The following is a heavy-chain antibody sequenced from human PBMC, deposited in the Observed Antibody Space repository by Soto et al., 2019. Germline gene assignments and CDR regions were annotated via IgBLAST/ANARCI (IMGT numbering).Heavy chain of an antibody. D-gene: IGHD2-2*01. Sequence: EVQLVESGGGLVQPGGSLRLSCAASGFSFSTYDMNWVRQAPGKGLEWVSYISSGGQTIKSTDSVKGRFTISRDNAKNSLYLQMSGLRDXDXGVXXXXXDPQRGXXXMDVWGQGTTVTVSS. CDR1: GFSFSTYD. V-gene: IGHV3-48*02. CDR2: ISSGGQTI. J-gene: IGHJ6*02. CDR3: XXDPQRGXXXMDV.